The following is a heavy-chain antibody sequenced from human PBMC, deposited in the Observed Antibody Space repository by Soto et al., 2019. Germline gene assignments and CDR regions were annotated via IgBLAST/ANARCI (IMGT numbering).Heavy chain of an antibody. CDR2: IIPIFGTA. Sequence: QVQLVQSGAEVKKPGSSVKVSCKASGGTFSSYAISWVRQAPGQGLEWMGGIIPIFGTANYAQKFQGRVTITADESTGTAYMELSSLRSEDTAVYYCARDSPWGSAAPGVGMDVWGQGTTVTVSS. CDR1: GGTFSSYA. V-gene: IGHV1-69*12. J-gene: IGHJ6*02. CDR3: ARDSPWGSAAPGVGMDV. D-gene: IGHD7-27*01.